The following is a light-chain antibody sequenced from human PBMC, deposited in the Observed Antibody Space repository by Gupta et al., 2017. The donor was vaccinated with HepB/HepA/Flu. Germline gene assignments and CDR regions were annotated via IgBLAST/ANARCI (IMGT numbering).Light chain of an antibody. Sequence: DIQLTPSPSTLSASVGDRVTITCRASQSISNWLAWYQQKPGKAPKLLIYKASTLESGVPSRFSGSGSGTEFTLTISSLQPGDFATYHCQQYNTYSMCSFGQGTKLEI. CDR1: QSISNW. J-gene: IGKJ2*04. CDR3: QQYNTYSMCS. V-gene: IGKV1-5*03. CDR2: KAS.